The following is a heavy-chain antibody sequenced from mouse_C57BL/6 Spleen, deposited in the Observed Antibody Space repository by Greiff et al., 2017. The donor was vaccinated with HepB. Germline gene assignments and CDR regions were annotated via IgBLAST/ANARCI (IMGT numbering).Heavy chain of an antibody. CDR1: GYSFTDYN. CDR3: AGSYYYGSSYGWFAY. Sequence: VQLKQSGPELVKPGASVKISCKASGYSFTDYNMNWVKQSNGKSLEWIGVINPNYGTTSYNQKFKGKATLTVDQSSSTAYMQLNSLTSEDSAVYYCAGSYYYGSSYGWFAYWGQGTLVTVSA. CDR2: INPNYGTT. V-gene: IGHV1-39*01. J-gene: IGHJ3*01. D-gene: IGHD1-1*01.